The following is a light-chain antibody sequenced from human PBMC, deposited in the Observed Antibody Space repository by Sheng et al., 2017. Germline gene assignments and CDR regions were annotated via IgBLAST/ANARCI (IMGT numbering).Light chain of an antibody. J-gene: IGKJ1*01. Sequence: DIQMTQSPSSLSASVGDRVTITCRASQRISTYLSWYQQKPGIAPKLLIYVASNLQSGVPSRFSGSGSGTDFTLTINSLQPDDFATYYCQQYDTYPWTFGQGTKVEI. CDR3: QQYDTYPWT. CDR2: VAS. V-gene: IGKV1-39*01. CDR1: QRISTY.